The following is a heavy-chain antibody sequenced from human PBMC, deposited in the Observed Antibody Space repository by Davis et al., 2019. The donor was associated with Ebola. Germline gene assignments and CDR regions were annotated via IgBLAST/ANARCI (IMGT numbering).Heavy chain of an antibody. J-gene: IGHJ6*02. Sequence: SVKVSCKTSGDTFSSFVIMWVRQAPGQGLEWMGGIIPILGTANYAQKFQGRVTFTADKSTSTVYMELSSLKSEDTAVYYCARAFRIRDGMDVWGQGTTVTVSS. CDR1: GDTFSSFV. CDR3: ARAFRIRDGMDV. CDR2: IIPILGTA. D-gene: IGHD2-15*01. V-gene: IGHV1-69*10.